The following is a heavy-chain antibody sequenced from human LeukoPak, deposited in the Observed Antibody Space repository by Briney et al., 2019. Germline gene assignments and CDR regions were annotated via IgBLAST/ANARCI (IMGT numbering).Heavy chain of an antibody. V-gene: IGHV3-7*01. CDR2: IKEDGSEK. J-gene: IGHJ4*02. CDR3: ARGGSSSGRFAY. D-gene: IGHD6-6*01. CDR1: GFTFTSYW. Sequence: HPGGSLRLSCAASGFTFTSYWMSWVRQASGKGLEWVANIKEDGSEKYYVDSVKGRFTISRDNAKNSLYLQMNSLRAEDTAVYYCARGGSSSGRFAYWGQGTLVTVSS.